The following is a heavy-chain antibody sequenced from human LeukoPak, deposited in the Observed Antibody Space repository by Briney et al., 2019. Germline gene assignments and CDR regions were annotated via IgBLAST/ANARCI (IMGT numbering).Heavy chain of an antibody. CDR3: ARALYCSGGSCYFHYGMDV. D-gene: IGHD2-15*01. CDR1: GFTFSDYY. V-gene: IGHV3-11*06. CDR2: ISSSSGYT. Sequence: GGSLRLSCAASGFTFSDYYMSWIRQAPGKGLEWVSYISSSSGYTNYADSVKGRFTISRDNAKNSLYLQMNSLRAEDTAVYYCARALYCSGGSCYFHYGMDVWGQGTTVTVSS. J-gene: IGHJ6*02.